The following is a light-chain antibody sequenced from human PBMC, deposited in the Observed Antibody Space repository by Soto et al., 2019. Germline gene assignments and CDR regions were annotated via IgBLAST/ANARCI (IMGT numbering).Light chain of an antibody. Sequence: QSALTQPASVSGSPGQSITISCTGTSSDVGAYNYVSWYQQHPGKAPKLMICYVSDRPSGVSNRFSGSKSGNTASLTISGPQPEDEADYYCSSYTNSGTHLVFGGGTKVTVL. CDR3: SSYTNSGTHLV. CDR1: SSDVGAYNY. J-gene: IGLJ2*01. V-gene: IGLV2-14*03. CDR2: YVS.